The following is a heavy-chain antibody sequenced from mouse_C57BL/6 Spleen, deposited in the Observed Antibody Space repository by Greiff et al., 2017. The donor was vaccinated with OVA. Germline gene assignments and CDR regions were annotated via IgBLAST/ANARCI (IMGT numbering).Heavy chain of an antibody. D-gene: IGHD2-2*01. J-gene: IGHJ2*01. CDR1: GFTFSSYG. V-gene: IGHV5-6*01. Sequence: EVQVVESGGDLVKPGGSLKLSCAASGFTFSSYGLSWVRQTPDKRLEWVATISSGGSYTYYPDSVKGRFTISRDNAKNTLYLQMSSLKSEDTAMYYCARQGGYGFDYWGQGTTLTVSS. CDR3: ARQGGYGFDY. CDR2: ISSGGSYT.